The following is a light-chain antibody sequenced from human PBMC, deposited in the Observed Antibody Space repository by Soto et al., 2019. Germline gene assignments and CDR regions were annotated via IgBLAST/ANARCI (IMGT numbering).Light chain of an antibody. J-gene: IGKJ4*01. CDR1: QGISSY. Sequence: AIRMTQSPSSFSASTGDRVTITCRASQGISSYLAWYQQKPGKAPKLLIYAASTLQSGVPSRFSGSGSGTDFTLTISCPQSEDFATYYCQQYYSYLLTFGGGTKVEIK. CDR3: QQYYSYLLT. V-gene: IGKV1-8*01. CDR2: AAS.